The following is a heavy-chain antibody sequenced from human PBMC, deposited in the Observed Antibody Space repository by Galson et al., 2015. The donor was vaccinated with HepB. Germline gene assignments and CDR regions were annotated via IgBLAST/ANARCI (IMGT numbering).Heavy chain of an antibody. CDR2: IIPILGIA. Sequence: SCKASGGTFSSYAISWVRQAPGQGLEWMGRIIPILGIANYAQKFQGRVTITADKSTSTAYMGLSSLRSEDTAVYYCWVVVITSDYWGKGTLVTVSS. V-gene: IGHV1-69*04. J-gene: IGHJ4*02. D-gene: IGHD3-22*01. CDR1: GGTFSSYA. CDR3: WVVVITSDY.